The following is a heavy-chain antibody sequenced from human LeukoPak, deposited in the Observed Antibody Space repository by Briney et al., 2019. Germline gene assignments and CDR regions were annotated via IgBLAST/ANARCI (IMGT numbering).Heavy chain of an antibody. Sequence: GGSLRLSCAASGFTFSRCSMNWVRQAPGKGLEWVSGISWNSGSIGYADSVKGRFTISRDNAKNSLYLQMNSLRAEDTALYYCAKDTRPLRGDAFDIWGRGTMVTVSS. J-gene: IGHJ3*02. CDR3: AKDTRPLRGDAFDI. CDR2: ISWNSGSI. CDR1: GFTFSRCS. D-gene: IGHD3-16*01. V-gene: IGHV3-9*01.